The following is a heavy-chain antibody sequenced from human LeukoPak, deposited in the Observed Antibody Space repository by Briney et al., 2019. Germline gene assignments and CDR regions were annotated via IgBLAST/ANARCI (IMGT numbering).Heavy chain of an antibody. Sequence: SETLSLTCTVSGGSVTSYYWSWIRQPAGKGLEWIGRIYTSGSTNYNPSLKSRVTMSVDTSKNQFSLKLSSVTAADTAVYYCAGMYYDILTGQSDYWGQGTLVTVSS. V-gene: IGHV4-4*07. CDR1: GGSVTSYY. D-gene: IGHD3-9*01. CDR3: AGMYYDILTGQSDY. J-gene: IGHJ4*02. CDR2: IYTSGST.